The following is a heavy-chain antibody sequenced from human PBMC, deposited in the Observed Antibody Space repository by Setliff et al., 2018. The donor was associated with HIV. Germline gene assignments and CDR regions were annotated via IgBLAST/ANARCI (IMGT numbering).Heavy chain of an antibody. CDR3: ANRLRGYNKWYYFDY. J-gene: IGHJ4*02. CDR2: MSGSTGDT. V-gene: IGHV3-23*01. CDR1: GFTFNSYA. D-gene: IGHD1-1*01. Sequence: PGGSLRLSCAASGFTFNSYAMSWVRQATGKGLEWVATMSGSTGDTYHADSVKGRFTISRDNAKNTLSLQMNSLGAEDTAVYYCANRLRGYNKWYYFDYWGQGTLVTVSS.